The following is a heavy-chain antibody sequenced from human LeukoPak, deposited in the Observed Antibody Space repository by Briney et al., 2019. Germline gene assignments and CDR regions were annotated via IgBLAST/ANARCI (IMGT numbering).Heavy chain of an antibody. CDR3: AHESSAWEH. D-gene: IGHD3-22*01. CDR2: IYWDDDK. V-gene: IGHV2-5*02. Sequence: SGPTPVKPTQTLTLTCTFSGFSLSTTGVGVGWIRQPPGKALEWLAVIYWDDDKRYSPSLKSRLSITKDPSKNQVVLTMTNIDPVDTATYYCAHESSAWEHWGQGTLVTVSS. J-gene: IGHJ4*02. CDR1: GFSLSTTGVG.